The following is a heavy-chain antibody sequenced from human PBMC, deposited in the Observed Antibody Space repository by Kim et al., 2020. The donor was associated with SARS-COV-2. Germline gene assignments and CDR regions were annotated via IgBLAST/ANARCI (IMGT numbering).Heavy chain of an antibody. CDR1: GGSFSGYY. Sequence: SETLSLTCAVYGGSFSGYYWSWIRQPPGKGLEWIGEINHSGSTNYNPSLKSRVTISVDTSKNQFSLKLSSVTAADTAVYYCASVRYSSSPRYYYYGMDVWGQGTTVTVSS. V-gene: IGHV4-34*01. D-gene: IGHD6-6*01. CDR3: ASVRYSSSPRYYYYGMDV. CDR2: INHSGST. J-gene: IGHJ6*02.